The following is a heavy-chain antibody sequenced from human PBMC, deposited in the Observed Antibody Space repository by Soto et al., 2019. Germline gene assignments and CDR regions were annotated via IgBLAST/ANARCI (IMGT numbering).Heavy chain of an antibody. V-gene: IGHV3-23*01. CDR3: AKVGDSPYCTNGVCPKGYYFDY. CDR2: ISGSGGST. D-gene: IGHD2-8*01. CDR1: GFTFSSYA. J-gene: IGHJ4*02. Sequence: GGSLRLSCAASGFTFSSYAMSWVRQAPGKGLEWVSAISGSGGSTYYADSVKGRFTISRDNSKNTLYLQMNSLRAEDTAVYYCAKVGDSPYCTNGVCPKGYYFDYWGQGTLVTVSS.